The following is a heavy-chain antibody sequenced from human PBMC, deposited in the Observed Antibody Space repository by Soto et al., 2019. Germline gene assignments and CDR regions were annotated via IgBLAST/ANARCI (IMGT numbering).Heavy chain of an antibody. D-gene: IGHD2-21*02. CDR2: INPKRGGT. CDR3: ARQVVTGSYSFDP. J-gene: IGHJ5*02. Sequence: ASVKVSCKASGYTFSGYYIHWVRQAPGQGLEWMGWINPKRGGTNYAQKFQGWVTMTRDTSTSTAYMELSRLRSDDTAVYYCARQVVTGSYSFDPWGQGTMVTVYS. V-gene: IGHV1-2*04. CDR1: GYTFSGYY.